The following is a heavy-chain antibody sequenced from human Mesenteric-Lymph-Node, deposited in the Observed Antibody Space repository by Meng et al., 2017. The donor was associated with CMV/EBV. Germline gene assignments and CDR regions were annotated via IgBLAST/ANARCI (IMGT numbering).Heavy chain of an antibody. CDR1: GGSFSGYY. CDR2: INHSGST. V-gene: IGHV4-34*01. CDR3: AAHCSSTSCSPVDY. Sequence: SETLSLTCAVYGGSFSGYYWSWIRQPPGKGREWIGEINHSGSTNYNPSLKSRVTISVDTSKNQFSLKLSSVTAADTAVYYCAAHCSSTSCSPVDYWGQGTLVTVSS. J-gene: IGHJ4*02. D-gene: IGHD2-2*01.